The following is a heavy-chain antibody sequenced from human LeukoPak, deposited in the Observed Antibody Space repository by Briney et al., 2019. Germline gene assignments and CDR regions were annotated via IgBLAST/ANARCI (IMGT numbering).Heavy chain of an antibody. D-gene: IGHD6-19*01. CDR1: GSTFSTYW. J-gene: IGHJ4*02. CDR2: ISSDGSST. V-gene: IGHV3-74*01. Sequence: GGSLRLSCAASGSTFSTYWMHWVRQAPGKGLVWVSRISSDGSSTIYADSVKGRFTIPRDNAKNTLYLQMNSLRAEDTAVYYCAVAVVGLAYWGQGTLVTVSS. CDR3: AVAVVGLAY.